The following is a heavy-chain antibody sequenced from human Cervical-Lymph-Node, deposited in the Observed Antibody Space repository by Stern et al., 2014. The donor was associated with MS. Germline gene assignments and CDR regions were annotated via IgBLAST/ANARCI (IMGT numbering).Heavy chain of an antibody. D-gene: IGHD3-10*01. Sequence: QVTLRESGPTLLRPTQTLTLTCSFSGFSLSLTGEAVGWIPRSPGMAPEWLGLIYWDENRRYSPSLRGRLNITKNTSKNMVILTLTNVDPADTATYYCAHNTIYIGLSFDSWGQGAPVTVS. CDR1: GFSLSLTGEA. CDR2: IYWDENR. CDR3: AHNTIYIGLSFDS. J-gene: IGHJ5*01. V-gene: IGHV2-5*02.